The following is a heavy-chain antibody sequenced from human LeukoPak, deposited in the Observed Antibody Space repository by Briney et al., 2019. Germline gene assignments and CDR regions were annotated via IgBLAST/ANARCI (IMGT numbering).Heavy chain of an antibody. CDR1: GFTFRSYA. Sequence: GSLRLSCVASGFTFRSYAMSGVGRAPGKGLGWVSAISGSGGSTYYADSVKGRFTISRDNAKTTLYLQMHSLRAEDTAVYYCAKAYGPAAFHYWRQGTLVTVSS. CDR3: AKAYGPAAFHY. J-gene: IGHJ4*02. V-gene: IGHV3-23*01. CDR2: ISGSGGST. D-gene: IGHD2-2*01.